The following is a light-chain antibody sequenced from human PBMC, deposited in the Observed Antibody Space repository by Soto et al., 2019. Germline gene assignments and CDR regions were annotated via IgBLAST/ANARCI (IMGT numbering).Light chain of an antibody. V-gene: IGKV3-20*01. CDR2: GAS. Sequence: EFVLTQSPGTLSLSPGERATLSCRASQSISTSDLAWYQQKAGQGPRLLIFGASTRATDIPDRFSGSGSGTDFTLTISRLEPEDFAVYYCQRYVGSPLTFGGGTKVEIK. CDR3: QRYVGSPLT. J-gene: IGKJ4*01. CDR1: QSISTSD.